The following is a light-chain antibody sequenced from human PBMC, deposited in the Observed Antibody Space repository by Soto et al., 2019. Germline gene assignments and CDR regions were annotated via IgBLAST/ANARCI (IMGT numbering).Light chain of an antibody. CDR3: QQRSNWPPIT. J-gene: IGKJ5*01. CDR2: DAS. Sequence: EIVLTQSPATLSWSPGERATLSCRASQSVSSYLAWYQQKPGQAPRLLIYDASNRATGIPARFSGSGSGTDFTLTISSLEPEDFAVYYCQQRSNWPPITFGRGTRLEIK. CDR1: QSVSSY. V-gene: IGKV3-11*01.